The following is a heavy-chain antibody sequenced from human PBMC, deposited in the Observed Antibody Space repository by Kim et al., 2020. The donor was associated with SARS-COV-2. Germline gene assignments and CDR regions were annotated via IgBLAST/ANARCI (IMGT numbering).Heavy chain of an antibody. D-gene: IGHD3-10*01. Sequence: TNYNPSLKSRVTISVDTSKNQFSLKLSSVTAADTAVYYCARGGSGSFDYWGQGTLVTVSS. V-gene: IGHV4-59*09. CDR3: ARGGSGSFDY. CDR2: T. J-gene: IGHJ4*02.